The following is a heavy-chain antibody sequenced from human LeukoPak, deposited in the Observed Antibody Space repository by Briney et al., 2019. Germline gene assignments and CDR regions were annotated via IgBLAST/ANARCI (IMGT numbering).Heavy chain of an antibody. CDR2: ISWNSGSI. CDR3: AKSTYGSSWDFDY. CDR1: GFTFDDYA. Sequence: PGGSLRLSCAASGFTFDDYAMHWVRQAPGKGLEWVSGISWNSGSIGYADSVKGRFTISRDNSKNTLYLQMNSLRAEDTAVYYCAKSTYGSSWDFDYWGQGTLVTVSS. J-gene: IGHJ4*02. D-gene: IGHD6-13*01. V-gene: IGHV3-9*01.